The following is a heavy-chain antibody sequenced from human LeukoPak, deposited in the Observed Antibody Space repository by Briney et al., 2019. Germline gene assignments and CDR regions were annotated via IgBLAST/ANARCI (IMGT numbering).Heavy chain of an antibody. J-gene: IGHJ6*02. V-gene: IGHV4-39*07. CDR1: GDSISSGGYY. CDR3: ARGRMAGTGRRLLGYGMDV. D-gene: IGHD6-19*01. CDR2: INHSGGT. Sequence: PSETLSLTCTVSGDSISSGGYYWSWIRQPPGKGLEWIGEINHSGGTNYNPSLKSRVTVSVDTSKNQFSLKLSSVAAADTAVYYCARGRMAGTGRRLLGYGMDVWGQGTTVTVSS.